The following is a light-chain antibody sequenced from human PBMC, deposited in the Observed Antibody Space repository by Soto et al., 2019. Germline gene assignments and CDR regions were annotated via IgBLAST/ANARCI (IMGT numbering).Light chain of an antibody. CDR1: QSISSS. CDR2: GAS. J-gene: IGKJ4*01. V-gene: IGKV3-15*01. CDR3: QQCYNWPLS. Sequence: EIVMTQSPATLSVSPGERATLSCRASQSISSSLAWYQQKPGQAPRLLIYGASTRATGVPARFSGSGSGTEFALTISSLQSADFAVYYCQQCYNWPLSFGGGTKVEIK.